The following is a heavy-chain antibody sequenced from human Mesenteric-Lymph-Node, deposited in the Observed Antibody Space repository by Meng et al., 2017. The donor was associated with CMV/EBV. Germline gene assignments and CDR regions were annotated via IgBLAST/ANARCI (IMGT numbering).Heavy chain of an antibody. D-gene: IGHD2-2*01. V-gene: IGHV3-21*01. Sequence: GESLKISCAASGFSFSDYSMTWVRQAPGKGLEWVSSISSYSSYIYYADSLKTRFTISRDNAKNSLYLQMNSLRAEDTAVYYCARGGEYQLLKFDYWGQGTLVTVSS. CDR3: ARGGEYQLLKFDY. CDR2: ISSYSSYI. J-gene: IGHJ4*02. CDR1: GFSFSDYS.